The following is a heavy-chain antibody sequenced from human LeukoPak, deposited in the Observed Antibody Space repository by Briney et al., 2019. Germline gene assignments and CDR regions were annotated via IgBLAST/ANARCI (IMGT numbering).Heavy chain of an antibody. CDR2: ISYTGYT. J-gene: IGHJ4*02. CDR3: ARAGPRRDGYNVDH. CDR1: GGSISSSSYY. D-gene: IGHD5-24*01. Sequence: PSETLSLTCTVSGGSISSSSYYWSWIRQPPGKGLEWIGYISYTGYTDYNPSLKSRVTISVDTSKNQFSLKLSSVTAADTAVYYCARAGPRRDGYNVDHWGQGTLVTVSS. V-gene: IGHV4-61*01.